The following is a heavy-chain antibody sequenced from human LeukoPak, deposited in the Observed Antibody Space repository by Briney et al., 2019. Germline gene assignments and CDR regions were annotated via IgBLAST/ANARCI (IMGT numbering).Heavy chain of an antibody. CDR1: GFTFSSYA. CDR2: ISGSGSST. V-gene: IGHV3-23*01. CDR3: AKDRKFGELPNAFDI. Sequence: PGGSLRLSCAASGFTFSSYAMSWVRQAPGEGLEWVSAISGSGSSTYYADSVRGRFTISRDNSKNTLYLQMNSLRAEDTAVYYCAKDRKFGELPNAFDIWGQGTMVTVSS. J-gene: IGHJ3*02. D-gene: IGHD3-10*01.